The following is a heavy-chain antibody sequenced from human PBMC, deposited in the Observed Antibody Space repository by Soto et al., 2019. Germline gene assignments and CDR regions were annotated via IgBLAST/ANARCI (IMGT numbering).Heavy chain of an antibody. CDR1: GFTFSSYG. CDR2: IWNDGSNK. J-gene: IGHJ5*02. V-gene: IGHV3-33*01. D-gene: IGHD2-2*01. CDR3: ARDNGAYCSSVVCYGPNWFDP. Sequence: GGSLRLSCTASGFTASGFTFSSYGMHWVRQAPGKGLEWVAVIWNDGSNKYYADSVKGRFTISRDNSKNTLYLQMNSLRAEDTAIYHCARDNGAYCSSVVCYGPNWFDPWGQGTLVTVSS.